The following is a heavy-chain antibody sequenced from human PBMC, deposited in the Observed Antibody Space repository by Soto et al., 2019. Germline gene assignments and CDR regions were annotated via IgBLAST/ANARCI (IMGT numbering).Heavy chain of an antibody. V-gene: IGHV1-18*01. CDR2: ISAYNGNT. CDR1: GYTFTSYG. CDR3: ARDRRYYGSGSYNTLDP. D-gene: IGHD3-10*01. J-gene: IGHJ5*02. Sequence: ASVKVSCKASGYTFTSYGISWVRQAPGQGLEWMGWISAYNGNTNYAQKLQGRVTMTTDTSTSTAYMELRSLRSDDTAVNYCARDRRYYGSGSYNTLDPWGQGTLVTVSS.